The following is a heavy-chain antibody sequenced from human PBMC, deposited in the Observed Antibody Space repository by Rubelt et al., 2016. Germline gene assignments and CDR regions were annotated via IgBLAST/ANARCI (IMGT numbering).Heavy chain of an antibody. J-gene: IGHJ5*02. D-gene: IGHD6-19*01. Sequence: QVQLQESGPGLVKPSGTLSLTCAVSGVSISSTNWWSWVRQPPGQGLEWIGEIYQSGTTHYNPSLKSRITISMDKSKNQFSLKMTSVTAADTAVYYCARAVISSGRDNWFDPWGQGTLVTVSS. V-gene: IGHV4-4*02. CDR2: IYQSGTT. CDR1: GVSISSTNW. CDR3: ARAVISSGRDNWFDP.